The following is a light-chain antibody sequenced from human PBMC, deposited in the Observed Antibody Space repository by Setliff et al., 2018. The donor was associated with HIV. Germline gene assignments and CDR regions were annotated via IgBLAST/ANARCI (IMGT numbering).Light chain of an antibody. CDR1: SSDVGPYKL. J-gene: IGLJ1*01. CDR3: SSYTSSITYV. Sequence: QSVLTQPASVSGSPGQSVTISCTGISSDVGPYKLVSWYQQHPGKAPKLMIYEVSNRPSGVSNRFSGSKSGNTASLTISGLQAEDEADYYCSSYTSSITYVFGTGTKVTVL. V-gene: IGLV2-14*02. CDR2: EVS.